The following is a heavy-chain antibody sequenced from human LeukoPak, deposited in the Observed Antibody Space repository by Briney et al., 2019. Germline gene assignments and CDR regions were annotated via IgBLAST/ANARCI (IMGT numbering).Heavy chain of an antibody. CDR2: ISDSGART. J-gene: IGHJ4*02. V-gene: IGHV3-23*01. CDR3: ASDYFLDY. D-gene: IGHD6-25*01. CDR1: GFTFSSYA. Sequence: RGSLRLSCAASGFTFSSYAMTWVRQAPGKGLEWVSTISDSGARTNYADSAKGRFTISRDNSMNTLYLQMNSLRADDTAVYYCASDYFLDYWGQGTLVTVSS.